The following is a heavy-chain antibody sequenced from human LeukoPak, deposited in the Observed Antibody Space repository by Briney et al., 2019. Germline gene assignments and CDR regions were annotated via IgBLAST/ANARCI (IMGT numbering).Heavy chain of an antibody. CDR3: ARATVDTAMVWNY. Sequence: SETPSLTCSVPGVSVSSLYWSWIRQPPDKGLEWIGYVYHSGSTDYNPSLKSRVTISMDTSKNRFSMKLRSVTTADTAVYYCARATVDTAMVWNYWGQGVLVTVSS. J-gene: IGHJ4*02. V-gene: IGHV4-59*02. D-gene: IGHD5-18*01. CDR2: VYHSGST. CDR1: GVSVSSLY.